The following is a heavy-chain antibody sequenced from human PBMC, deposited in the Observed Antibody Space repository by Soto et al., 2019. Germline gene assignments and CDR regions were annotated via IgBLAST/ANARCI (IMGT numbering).Heavy chain of an antibody. J-gene: IGHJ5*02. CDR1: GFTFSDYW. CDR3: VGNKDIVGQLDP. Sequence: GGSLRLSCAASGFTFSDYWMSWVRQAPGKGLECVANIKEDGSEKYYVDSVKGRFTISRDNAKNSLFLQMNSLRAEDTAVFYCVGNKDIVGQLDPWGQGTLVTVSS. CDR2: IKEDGSEK. D-gene: IGHD2-15*01. V-gene: IGHV3-7*03.